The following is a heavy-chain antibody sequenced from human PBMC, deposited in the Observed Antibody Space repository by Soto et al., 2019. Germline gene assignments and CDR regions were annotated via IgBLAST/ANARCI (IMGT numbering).Heavy chain of an antibody. CDR1: GYNFADYG. Sequence: QVQLVQSGAGVKKPGASVRVSCKASGYNFADYGISWVRQAPGQGLEWMGWISIYNGDTNYAQNFQGRVTMTTDTSTSTAYVEMRSLRSDGTAVYYCARALLGSTHDYWGQGNLVTVSS. CDR2: ISIYNGDT. V-gene: IGHV1-18*01. D-gene: IGHD3-10*01. CDR3: ARALLGSTHDY. J-gene: IGHJ4*02.